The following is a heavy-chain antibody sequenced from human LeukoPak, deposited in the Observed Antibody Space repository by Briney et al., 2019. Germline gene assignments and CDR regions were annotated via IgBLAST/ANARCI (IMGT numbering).Heavy chain of an antibody. Sequence: GGSLRLSCAASGFTFSSYEMNWVRHAPGKGLEWVSYISSSGSTIYYADSVKGRFTISRDNAKNSLYLQMNSLRAEDTAVYYCARELRGLMAFWGQGTMVTVSS. CDR2: ISSSGSTI. CDR1: GFTFSSYE. J-gene: IGHJ3*01. D-gene: IGHD5-24*01. V-gene: IGHV3-48*03. CDR3: ARELRGLMAF.